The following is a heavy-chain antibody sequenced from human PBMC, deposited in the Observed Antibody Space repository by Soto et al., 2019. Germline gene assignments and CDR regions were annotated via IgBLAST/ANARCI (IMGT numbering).Heavy chain of an antibody. D-gene: IGHD1-7*01. V-gene: IGHV4-61*08. CDR3: AMAGNYRYFDA. Sequence: QVQLQESGPGLVTPSETLSLTCTVSGGTVSSGGYYWRWIRQPPGKGLEWIGYISSRGCANYNPSLKSRITISVDTSKNQFSLKLTSVTAADTAVYYCAMAGNYRYFDAWGQGTLVTVSS. CDR1: GGTVSSGGYY. CDR2: ISSRGCA. J-gene: IGHJ4*02.